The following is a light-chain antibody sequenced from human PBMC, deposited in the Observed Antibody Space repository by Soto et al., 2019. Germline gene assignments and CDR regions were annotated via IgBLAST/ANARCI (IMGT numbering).Light chain of an antibody. CDR3: RQYGNSPIT. CDR1: QSIAGAS. V-gene: IGKV3-20*01. CDR2: GAS. J-gene: IGKJ5*01. Sequence: EIVLTQSPGTLSLSPGERATLSCRASQSIAGASLAWYQQKPGQAPRLLIHGASSRATGIPDRFSGGGSGTDFPLTFSSLEPEDFAMYYCRQYGNSPITFGQGTRLEI.